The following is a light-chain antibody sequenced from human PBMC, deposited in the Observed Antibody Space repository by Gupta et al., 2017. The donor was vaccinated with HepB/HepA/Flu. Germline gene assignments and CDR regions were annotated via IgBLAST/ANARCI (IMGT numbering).Light chain of an antibody. CDR1: QSVLYSSNNKNY. CDR3: QQYDSTPYT. V-gene: IGKV4-1*01. CDR2: WAS. J-gene: IGKJ2*01. Sequence: DIVMTQSPDSLAVSLGERATINCKSSQSVLYSSNNKNYLAWYQQKVGQPPKLLIYWASTRESGVPDRFSASVSGTDFTLTISSLQAEDVAVYYCQQYDSTPYTFGQGTNLEIK.